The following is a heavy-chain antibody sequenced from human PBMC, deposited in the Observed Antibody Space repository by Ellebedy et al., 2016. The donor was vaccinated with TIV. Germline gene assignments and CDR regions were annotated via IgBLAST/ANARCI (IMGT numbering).Heavy chain of an antibody. CDR3: ARVEGYCSGGSCYSAHLFDY. CDR1: GFIFSDYY. D-gene: IGHD2-15*01. J-gene: IGHJ4*02. CDR2: ISSSSSTI. V-gene: IGHV3-11*04. Sequence: GESLKISCAASGFIFSDYYMSWIRQAPGKGLEWVSYISSSSSTIYYADSVKGRFTISRDNAKNSLYLQMNSLRDEDTAVYYCARVEGYCSGGSCYSAHLFDYWGQGTLVTVSS.